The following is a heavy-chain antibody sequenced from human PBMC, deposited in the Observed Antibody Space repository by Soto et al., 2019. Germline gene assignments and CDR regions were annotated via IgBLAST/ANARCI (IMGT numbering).Heavy chain of an antibody. D-gene: IGHD4-17*01. CDR2: ISYDGSNK. CDR1: GFTFSSYA. J-gene: IGHJ6*02. V-gene: IGHV3-30-3*01. Sequence: QLGGSLRLSCAASGFTFSSYAMHWVRQAPGKGLEWVAVISYDGSNKYYADSVKGRFTISRDNSKNTLYLQMNSLRAEDTAVYYCARVETSGDYEDYYYGMDVWGQGTTVTVSS. CDR3: ARVETSGDYEDYYYGMDV.